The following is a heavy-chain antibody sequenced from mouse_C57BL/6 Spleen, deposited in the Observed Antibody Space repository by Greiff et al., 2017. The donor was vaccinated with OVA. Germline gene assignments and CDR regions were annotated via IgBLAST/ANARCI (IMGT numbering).Heavy chain of an antibody. CDR2: INPNNGGT. D-gene: IGHD1-1*01. CDR3: EVYYGSSYVGFDY. Sequence: EVQLQQSGPELVKPGASVKISCKASGYTFTDYYMNWVKQSHGKSLEWIGDINPNNGGTSYNQKFKGKATLTVDKSSSTAYMELRSLTSEDSAVYYCEVYYGSSYVGFDYWGQGTTLTVSS. CDR1: GYTFTDYY. J-gene: IGHJ2*01. V-gene: IGHV1-26*01.